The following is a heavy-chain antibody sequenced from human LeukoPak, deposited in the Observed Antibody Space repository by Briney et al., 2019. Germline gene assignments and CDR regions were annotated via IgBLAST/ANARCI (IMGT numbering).Heavy chain of an antibody. CDR2: IYYSGST. Sequence: PSETLSLTCTVSGGSISSYYWSWIRQPPGKGLEWIGYIYYSGSTNYNPSLKSRVTISVDTSKNQFSLKLSSVTAADTAVYYCARDHGGYAYNWFDPWGQGTLVTVSS. CDR3: ARDHGGYAYNWFDP. J-gene: IGHJ5*02. CDR1: GGSISSYY. V-gene: IGHV4-59*01. D-gene: IGHD5-12*01.